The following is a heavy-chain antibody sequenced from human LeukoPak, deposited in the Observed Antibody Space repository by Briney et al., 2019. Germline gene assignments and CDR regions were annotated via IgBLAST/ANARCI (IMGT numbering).Heavy chain of an antibody. CDR2: INPDSGGT. CDR3: ARVAGTYYYDSSAYYLKSPFDY. Sequence: ASVKVSCKASGYTFTDYYMHWVRQAPGQGLEWMGWINPDSGGTNYAQKFQGRVTLTRDTSISTAYMELNRLRSDDTAVYYCARVAGTYYYDSSAYYLKSPFDYWGQGTLVTVSS. J-gene: IGHJ4*02. CDR1: GYTFTDYY. D-gene: IGHD3-22*01. V-gene: IGHV1-2*02.